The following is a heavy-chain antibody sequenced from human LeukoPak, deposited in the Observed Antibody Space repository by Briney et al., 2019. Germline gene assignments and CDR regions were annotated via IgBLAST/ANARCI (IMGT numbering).Heavy chain of an antibody. Sequence: SETLSLTCTVSGGSISSGGYCWSWIRQHPGKGLEWIGYIYYSGSTYYNPSLKSRVTISADTSKNQFSLKLSSVTAADTAVYYCARGHYYDSSGYHGALDDWGQGTLVTVSS. J-gene: IGHJ4*02. CDR2: IYYSGST. CDR3: ARGHYYDSSGYHGALDD. D-gene: IGHD3-22*01. V-gene: IGHV4-31*03. CDR1: GGSISSGGYC.